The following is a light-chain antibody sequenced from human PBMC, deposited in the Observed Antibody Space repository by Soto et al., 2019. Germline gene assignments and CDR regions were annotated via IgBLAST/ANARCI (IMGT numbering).Light chain of an antibody. CDR1: QNVGVY. CDR3: QQYYISPPD. CDR2: QTY. V-gene: IGKV1-5*03. Sequence: DIQMTQSPSTLSASVGDRVTFTCRASQNVGVYLAWYQQKPGKAPKLLIYQTYSLEYGVPSRFSDSGSETEFTLAISSLQPEDFATDDCQQYYISPPDFGLGTQVEIK. J-gene: IGKJ3*01.